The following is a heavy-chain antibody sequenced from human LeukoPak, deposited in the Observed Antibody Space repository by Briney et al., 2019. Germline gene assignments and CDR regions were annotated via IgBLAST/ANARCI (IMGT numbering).Heavy chain of an antibody. D-gene: IGHD6-19*01. CDR1: GGSISSSSYY. Sequence: KPSETLSLTCTVSGGSISSSSYYWRWIRQPPGKGLEWIGSIYYSGSTYYNPSLKSRVSISVDTSKNQFSLKLSSVTAADTAVYYCASERYSSGWLDYWGQGTLVTVSS. CDR2: IYYSGST. CDR3: ASERYSSGWLDY. V-gene: IGHV4-39*01. J-gene: IGHJ4*02.